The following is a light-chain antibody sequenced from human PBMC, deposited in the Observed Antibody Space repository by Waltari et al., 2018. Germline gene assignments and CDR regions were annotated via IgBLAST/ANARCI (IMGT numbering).Light chain of an antibody. J-gene: IGKJ1*01. Sequence: EIVLTQSPGTLSLSPGERATLSCRASQRVSSNYLTWYQQKPGQAPRLLIYGVTNRATGIPDRFSGGGSGTDFTLTISRLEPEDFAVYYCQQYETFGQGTKVDIK. V-gene: IGKV3-20*01. CDR1: QRVSSNY. CDR3: QQYET. CDR2: GVT.